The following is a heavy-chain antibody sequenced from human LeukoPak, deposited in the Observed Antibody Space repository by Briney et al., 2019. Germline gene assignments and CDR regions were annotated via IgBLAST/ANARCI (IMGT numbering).Heavy chain of an antibody. J-gene: IGHJ4*02. V-gene: IGHV3-23*01. CDR3: ASVLWFGGIFFDY. CDR1: GFTFSSYA. CDR2: ISGSGGST. Sequence: GGSLRLSCAASGFTFSSYAMSWVRQAPGKGLEWVSAISGSGGSTYYADSVKGRFTISRDNSKNTLYLQMNSLRAGDTAVYYCASVLWFGGIFFDYWGQGTLVTVSS. D-gene: IGHD3-10*01.